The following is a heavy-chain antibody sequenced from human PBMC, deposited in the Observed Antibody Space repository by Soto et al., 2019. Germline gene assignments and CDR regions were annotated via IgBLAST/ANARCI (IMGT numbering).Heavy chain of an antibody. Sequence: SQTLSLTCTVSGGSISSYYWSWIRQPPGKGLEWIGYIYYSGSTNYNPSLKSRVTISVDTSKNQFSLKLSSVTAADTAVYYCARAKGIAVAGHYGMEVWSQGTTGKVSS. D-gene: IGHD6-19*01. CDR3: ARAKGIAVAGHYGMEV. CDR1: GGSISSYY. J-gene: IGHJ6*02. V-gene: IGHV4-59*01. CDR2: IYYSGST.